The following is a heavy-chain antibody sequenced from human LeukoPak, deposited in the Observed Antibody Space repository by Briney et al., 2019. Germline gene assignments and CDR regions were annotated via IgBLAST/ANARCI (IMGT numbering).Heavy chain of an antibody. CDR2: ISYDGSNK. J-gene: IGHJ3*02. V-gene: IGHV3-30*03. D-gene: IGHD1-14*01. CDR1: GFTFSSYG. Sequence: PGGSLRLSCAASGFTFSSYGMHWVRQAPGKGLEWVAVISYDGSNKYYADSVKGRFTISRDNSKNTLYLQMNSLRSDDTAVYYCARVSGSLGTEDDAFDIWGQGTMVTVSS. CDR3: ARVSGSLGTEDDAFDI.